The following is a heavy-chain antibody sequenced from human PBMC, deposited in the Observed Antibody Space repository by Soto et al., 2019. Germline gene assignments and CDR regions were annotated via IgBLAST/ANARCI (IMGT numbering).Heavy chain of an antibody. D-gene: IGHD2-2*02. CDR1: VSSISSSNW. CDR3: ARTSLGYCSSTSCYTSPNYYYYGMDV. J-gene: IGHJ6*02. V-gene: IGHV4-4*02. Sequence: SETLSLTCAVSVSSISSSNWWSWVRQPPGKGLEWIGEIYHSGSTNYNPSLKSRVTISVDKSKNQFSLKLSSVTAADTAVYYCARTSLGYCSSTSCYTSPNYYYYGMDVWGQGTTVTVSS. CDR2: IYHSGST.